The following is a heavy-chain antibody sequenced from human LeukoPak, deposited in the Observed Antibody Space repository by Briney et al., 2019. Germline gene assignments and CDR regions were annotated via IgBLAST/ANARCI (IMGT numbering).Heavy chain of an antibody. CDR2: ISGSGDYT. D-gene: IGHD3-22*01. J-gene: IGHJ4*02. V-gene: IGHV3-23*01. Sequence: GGSLRLSCAASGFTFSNFGMSWVRQAPGKGLEWISGISGSGDYTYQADSVKGRFTISRENSKNTLYLQMNSLRAEDTAVYYCAKGGTGYYVFDYWGQGTLVTVSS. CDR1: GFTFSNFG. CDR3: AKGGTGYYVFDY.